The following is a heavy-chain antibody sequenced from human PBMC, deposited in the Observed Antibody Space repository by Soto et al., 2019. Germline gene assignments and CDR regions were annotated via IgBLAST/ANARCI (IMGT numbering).Heavy chain of an antibody. D-gene: IGHD4-17*01. V-gene: IGHV1-69*01. J-gene: IGHJ6*02. CDR2: IIPIFGTA. CDR1: GGTFSSYA. Sequence: QVQLVQSGAEVKKPGSSVKVSCQASGGTFSSYAISWVRPAPGQGLEWMGGIIPIFGTANYAQKFQGRVTITADESTSTAYRELSSLRSEDTAVYYCARGEGVYAVTPKNGMDVWGQGTTVTVSS. CDR3: ARGEGVYAVTPKNGMDV.